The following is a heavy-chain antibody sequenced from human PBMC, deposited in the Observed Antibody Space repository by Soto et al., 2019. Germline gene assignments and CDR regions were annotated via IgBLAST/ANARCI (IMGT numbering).Heavy chain of an antibody. CDR2: ISSSGSNI. Sequence: QVQLVESGGGLVKPGGSLRLSCATSGFTFSDYYMSWIRQAPGKGLEWVSYISSSGSNIYYADSVKGRITISRDNAKNSLYRQMNSLRAEDTAVYYCARRVLGATSWVDFWGQGTLVTVSS. CDR3: ARRVLGATSWVDF. V-gene: IGHV3-11*01. CDR1: GFTFSDYY. D-gene: IGHD1-26*01. J-gene: IGHJ4*02.